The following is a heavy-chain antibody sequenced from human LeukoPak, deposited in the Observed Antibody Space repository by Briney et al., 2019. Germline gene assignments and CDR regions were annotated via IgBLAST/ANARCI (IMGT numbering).Heavy chain of an antibody. D-gene: IGHD4-17*01. Sequence: ASVKVSCKASGGTFSSYAISWVRQAPGQGLEWMGGIIPIFGTANYAQKFQGRVTITADESTSTAYMELSSLRSGDTAVYYCARDRPYTVTTSKAWFDPWGQGTLVTVSS. V-gene: IGHV1-69*13. CDR1: GGTFSSYA. J-gene: IGHJ5*02. CDR2: IIPIFGTA. CDR3: ARDRPYTVTTSKAWFDP.